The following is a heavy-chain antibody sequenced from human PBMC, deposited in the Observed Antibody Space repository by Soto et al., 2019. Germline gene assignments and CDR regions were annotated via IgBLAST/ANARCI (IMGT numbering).Heavy chain of an antibody. CDR3: ARESGGAPATLDYYYFYMDV. CDR2: INPNSGVT. V-gene: IGHV1-2*04. CDR1: GDRFTDYY. Sequence: QVQLVQSGAEVKEPGASVTVSCRASGDRFTDYYMHWVRQAPGQGLEWMGWINPNSGVTKYAQKLQGWVTMTRDTSIRTVYMQLSRLRFDDTAIYYCARESGGAPATLDYYYFYMDVWGTGTTVTVSS. D-gene: IGHD1-26*01. J-gene: IGHJ6*03.